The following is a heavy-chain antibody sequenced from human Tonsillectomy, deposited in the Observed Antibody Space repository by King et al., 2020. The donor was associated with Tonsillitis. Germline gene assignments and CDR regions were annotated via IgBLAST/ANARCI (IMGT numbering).Heavy chain of an antibody. CDR3: ARGSSGYSSGGYKLYNWFDP. J-gene: IGHJ5*02. D-gene: IGHD3-10*01. CDR2: MNPNSGNT. CDR1: GYTFTSYD. V-gene: IGHV1-8*01. Sequence: VQLVESGAEVKKPGASVKVSCKASGYTFTSYDINWVRQATGQGLEWMGWMNPNSGNTGFAQKFQGRVTMTRDTSISTAYMELSSLKSEDTAVYYCARGSSGYSSGGYKLYNWFDPWGQGTLVTVSS.